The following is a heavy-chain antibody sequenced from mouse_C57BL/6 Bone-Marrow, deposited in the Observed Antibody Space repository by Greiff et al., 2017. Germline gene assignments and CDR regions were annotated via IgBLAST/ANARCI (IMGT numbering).Heavy chain of an antibody. CDR2: ISSGGSYT. J-gene: IGHJ3*01. Sequence: EVQVVESGGDLVKPGGSLKLSCAASGFTFSSYGMSWVRQTPDTRLEWVATISSGGSYTYYPDSVKGRFTISRDNAKNTLYLQLSSLKSEDTAMYYCARLGNSAWFAYWGQGTLGTVSA. CDR1: GFTFSSYG. CDR3: ARLGNSAWFAY. D-gene: IGHD2-1*01. V-gene: IGHV5-6*01.